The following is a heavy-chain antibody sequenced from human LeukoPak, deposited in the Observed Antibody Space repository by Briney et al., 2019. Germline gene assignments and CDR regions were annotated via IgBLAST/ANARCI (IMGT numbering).Heavy chain of an antibody. J-gene: IGHJ4*02. CDR2: IYYSGST. CDR1: GGSISSSSYY. Sequence: PSETLSLTCTVSGGSISSSSYYWGWIRQPPGQGLEWIGSIYYSGSTYYNPSLKSRVTISVDTSKNQFSLKLSSVTAADTAVYYCARHSSRGYCDSADYWGQGTLVTVSS. D-gene: IGHD3-22*01. CDR3: ARHSSRGYCDSADY. V-gene: IGHV4-39*01.